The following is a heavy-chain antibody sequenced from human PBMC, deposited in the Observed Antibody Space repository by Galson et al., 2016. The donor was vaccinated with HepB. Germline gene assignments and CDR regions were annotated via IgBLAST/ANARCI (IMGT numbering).Heavy chain of an antibody. CDR2: IKQDGSEQ. CDR3: ARDFYDGSCHYMDY. CDR1: GFMFSSNW. J-gene: IGHJ4*02. D-gene: IGHD2/OR15-2a*01. Sequence: SLRLSCAASGFMFSSNWTSCVRQAPVRGLEWVANIKQDGSEQYYVDSLKGRFTISRANTANSLYLQMNSLKAEDTAVYYCARDFYDGSCHYMDYWGRGTLVTVSS. V-gene: IGHV3-7*03.